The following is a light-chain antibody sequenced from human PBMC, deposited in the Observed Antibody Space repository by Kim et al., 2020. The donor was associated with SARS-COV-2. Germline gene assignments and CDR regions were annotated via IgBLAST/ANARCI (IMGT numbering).Light chain of an antibody. CDR3: QQRSNWLWT. Sequence: SPGERAPLSCRASERVGSYLAWYQQKPGQAPRLLIYDVANRATGIPARFSGSGSGTDFTLTISSLEPEDFAVYYCQQRSNWLWTFGQGTKVDIK. CDR1: ERVGSY. J-gene: IGKJ1*01. CDR2: DVA. V-gene: IGKV3-11*01.